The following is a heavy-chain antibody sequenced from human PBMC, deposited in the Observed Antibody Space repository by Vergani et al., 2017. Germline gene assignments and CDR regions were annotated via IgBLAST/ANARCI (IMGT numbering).Heavy chain of an antibody. Sequence: QLQLQESGPGLVKPSETLSLTCTVSGGSISSSSYYWGWIRQPPGKGLEWIGSIYYSGSTNYNPSLKSRVTISVDTSKNQFSLKLSSVTAADTAVYYCARGPYYDILTVRRFDAFDIWGQGTMVTVSS. CDR1: GGSISSSSYY. CDR2: IYYSGST. V-gene: IGHV4-39*07. J-gene: IGHJ3*02. CDR3: ARGPYYDILTVRRFDAFDI. D-gene: IGHD3-9*01.